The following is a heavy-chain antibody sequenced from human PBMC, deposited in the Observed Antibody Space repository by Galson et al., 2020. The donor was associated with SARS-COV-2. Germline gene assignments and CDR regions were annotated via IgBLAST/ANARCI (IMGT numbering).Heavy chain of an antibody. D-gene: IGHD5-12*01. CDR3: AREWTKTSFDY. CDR2: ISHDGSKK. J-gene: IGHJ4*02. Sequence: TGGSLRLSCAASGFTFSSNALHWVRQAPGKGLDWVAVISHDGSKKYYADSVKGRFTISRDNSKNTLYLQMNSLRAEDTAVYYCAREWTKTSFDYWGQGTLITVSS. CDR1: GFTFSSNA. V-gene: IGHV3-30-3*01.